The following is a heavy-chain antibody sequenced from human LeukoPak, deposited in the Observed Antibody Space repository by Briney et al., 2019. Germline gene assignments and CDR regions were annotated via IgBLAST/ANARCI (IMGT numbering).Heavy chain of an antibody. V-gene: IGHV3-20*04. CDR1: GFTFDDYG. CDR2: INWNGGST. Sequence: GGSLRLSCAASGFTFDDYGMSWVRQAPGKGLEWVSGINWNGGSTGYADPVKGRFTISRDNAKNSLYLQMNSLRAEDTALYYCARDIAVAGKTYYFDYWGQGTLVTVSS. J-gene: IGHJ4*02. CDR3: ARDIAVAGKTYYFDY. D-gene: IGHD6-19*01.